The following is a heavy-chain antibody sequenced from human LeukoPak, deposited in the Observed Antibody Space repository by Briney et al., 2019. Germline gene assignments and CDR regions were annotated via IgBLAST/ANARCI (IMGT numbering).Heavy chain of an antibody. Sequence: SVKVSCKASGYTFTSYDINWVRQATGQGLEWMGGIIPIFGTANYAQKFQGRVTITADESTSTAYMELSSLRSEDTAVYYCARKWMLDAFDIWGQGTMVTVSS. D-gene: IGHD2-8*01. V-gene: IGHV1-69*13. CDR1: GYTFTSYD. J-gene: IGHJ3*02. CDR3: ARKWMLDAFDI. CDR2: IIPIFGTA.